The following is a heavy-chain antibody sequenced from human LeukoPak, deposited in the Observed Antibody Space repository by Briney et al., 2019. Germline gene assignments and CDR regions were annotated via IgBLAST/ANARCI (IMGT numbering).Heavy chain of an antibody. V-gene: IGHV3-21*01. CDR3: ASGPTAMVTSDAFDI. Sequence: GGSLRLSCAASGFTFSSYSMTWVRKAPGKGLEWVSSISSSSSYIYYADSVKGRFTISRDNAKNSLYLQMNSLRAEDTAVYYCASGPTAMVTSDAFDIWGQGTMVTVSS. D-gene: IGHD5-18*01. J-gene: IGHJ3*02. CDR2: ISSSSSYI. CDR1: GFTFSSYS.